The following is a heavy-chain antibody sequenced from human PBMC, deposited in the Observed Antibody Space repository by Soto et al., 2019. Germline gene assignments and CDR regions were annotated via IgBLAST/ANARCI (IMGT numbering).Heavy chain of an antibody. CDR1: GGSFSGYY. D-gene: IGHD2-15*01. Sequence: QVQLQQWGAGRLKPSETLSLTCAVYGGSFSGYYWSWIRQPPGKGLEWIGEINHRGSANYNPSLKSRVTISVDRSKIQCSLKLSSVTAADTAVYYCARNYCSGGICYLFFDYWGQGALVTVSS. J-gene: IGHJ4*02. CDR2: INHRGSA. V-gene: IGHV4-34*01. CDR3: ARNYCSGGICYLFFDY.